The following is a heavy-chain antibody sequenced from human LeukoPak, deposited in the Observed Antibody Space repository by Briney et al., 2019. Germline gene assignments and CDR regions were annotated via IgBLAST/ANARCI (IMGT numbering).Heavy chain of an antibody. Sequence: ASAKVSCKASGYTFTSYYMHWVRQAPGQGLEWMGIINPSGGSTSYAQKFQGRVTMTRDTSTSTVYMELSSLRSEDTAVYYCATPADITIFGVARSPNYYYYYGMDVWGQGTTVTVSS. CDR2: INPSGGST. CDR3: ATPADITIFGVARSPNYYYYYGMDV. CDR1: GYTFTSYY. D-gene: IGHD3-3*01. V-gene: IGHV1-46*01. J-gene: IGHJ6*02.